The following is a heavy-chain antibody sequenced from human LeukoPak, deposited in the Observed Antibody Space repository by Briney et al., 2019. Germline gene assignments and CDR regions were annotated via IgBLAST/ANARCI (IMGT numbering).Heavy chain of an antibody. CDR1: GGSFSGYY. V-gene: IGHV4-34*01. Sequence: SETLSLTCAVYGGSFSGYYWSWIRQPPGKGLEWIGEINHSGSTNYNPSLKSRVTISVDTSKNQFSLKLSSVTAADTAVYYCARGYWNYDTGAFDIWGQGTMATVSS. D-gene: IGHD1-7*01. CDR3: ARGYWNYDTGAFDI. J-gene: IGHJ3*02. CDR2: INHSGST.